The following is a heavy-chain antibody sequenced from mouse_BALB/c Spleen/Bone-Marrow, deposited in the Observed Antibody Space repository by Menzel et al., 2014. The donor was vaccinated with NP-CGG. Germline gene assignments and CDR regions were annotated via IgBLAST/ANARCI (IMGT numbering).Heavy chain of an antibody. V-gene: IGHV5-6-5*01. Sequence: EVMLVESGGDLVKPGGSLKLSCAAPGFTFSNYALSWVRQPPEKRLEWVASISTGGSTYYLDSVKGLFTISRDSARNTLYLQRSGLRSEDTAMYYCARDYYGSFDYWGQGALVTVSA. J-gene: IGHJ3*01. CDR1: GFTFSNYA. CDR2: ISTGGST. CDR3: ARDYYGSFDY. D-gene: IGHD1-1*01.